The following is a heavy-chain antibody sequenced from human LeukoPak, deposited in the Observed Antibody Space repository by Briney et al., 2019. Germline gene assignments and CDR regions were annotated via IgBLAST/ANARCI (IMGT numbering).Heavy chain of an antibody. CDR2: MSYSGGT. D-gene: IGHD6-19*01. Sequence: SETLSLTCTVSGGSISSSTYYWDWIRQPPGKGLEWIGYMSYSGGTYYNPSLKSRVTISVDTSKNQFSLKLSSVTAADTAVYYCARGGGSGWYGYYYMDVWGKGTTVTISS. V-gene: IGHV4-39*07. J-gene: IGHJ6*03. CDR3: ARGGGSGWYGYYYMDV. CDR1: GGSISSSTYY.